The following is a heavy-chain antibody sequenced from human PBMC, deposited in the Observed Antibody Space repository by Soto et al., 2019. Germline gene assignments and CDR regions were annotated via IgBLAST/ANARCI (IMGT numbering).Heavy chain of an antibody. Sequence: EVQLLESGGGLVQPGGSLRLSCAASGFTFSTYAMSWVRQAPGKGLEWVSAISGSGGSTYYADSVKGRFTISRDNSKNTLYLQMSSLRAEDTAIYYCAKDITVNTPSHFDYCGQGALVTVSS. J-gene: IGHJ4*02. CDR3: AKDITVNTPSHFDY. D-gene: IGHD4-17*01. V-gene: IGHV3-23*01. CDR1: GFTFSTYA. CDR2: ISGSGGST.